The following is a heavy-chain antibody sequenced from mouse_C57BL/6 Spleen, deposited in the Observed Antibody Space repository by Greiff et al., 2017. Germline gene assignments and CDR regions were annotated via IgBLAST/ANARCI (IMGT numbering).Heavy chain of an antibody. J-gene: IGHJ2*01. D-gene: IGHD2-4*01. CDR2: IDPSDSET. Sequence: QVQLQQLGAELVRPGSSVKLSCKASGYTFTSYWMHWVKQRPIQGLEWIGNIDPSDSETHYNQKFKDKATLTVDKSSSTAYMQLSSLTSEDSAVYYGAREDYDYDARGFDYWGQGTTLTVSS. CDR3: AREDYDYDARGFDY. V-gene: IGHV1-52*01. CDR1: GYTFTSYW.